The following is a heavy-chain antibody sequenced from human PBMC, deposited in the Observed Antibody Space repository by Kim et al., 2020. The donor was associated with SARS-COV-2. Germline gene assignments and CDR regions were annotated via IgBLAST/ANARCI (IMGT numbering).Heavy chain of an antibody. D-gene: IGHD3-9*01. J-gene: IGHJ6*02. CDR2: INTNTGNP. Sequence: ASVKVSCKASGYTFTSYAMNWVRQAPGQGLEWMGWINTNTGNPTYAQGFTGRFVFSLDTSVSTAYLQISSLKAEDTAVYYCARDFYDILTGYRTSDVWGQGTTVTVSS. CDR3: ARDFYDILTGYRTSDV. V-gene: IGHV7-4-1*02. CDR1: GYTFTSYA.